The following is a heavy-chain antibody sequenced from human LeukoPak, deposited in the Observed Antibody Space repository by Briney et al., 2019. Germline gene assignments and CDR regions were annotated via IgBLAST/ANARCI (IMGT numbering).Heavy chain of an antibody. CDR2: ISWNSGSI. CDR1: GFTFDDYA. J-gene: IGHJ4*02. CDR3: AKDQNYDSSSFDY. Sequence: PGGSLRLSCAASGFTFDDYAMHWVRQAPGKGLEWVSGISWNSGSIGYADSVKGRFTISRDNAKNSLYLQMNSLRAEDTALYYCAKDQNYDSSSFDYWAREPWSPSPQ. D-gene: IGHD3-22*01. V-gene: IGHV3-9*01.